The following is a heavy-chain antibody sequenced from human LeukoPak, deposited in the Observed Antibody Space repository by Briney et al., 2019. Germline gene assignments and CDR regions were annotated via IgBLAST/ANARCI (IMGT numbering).Heavy chain of an antibody. Sequence: SETLSLTCTVSGGSISSGGYYWSWIRQPPGKGLEWIGYIYHSGSTYYNPSLKSRVTISVDRSKNQFSLKLSSVTAADTAVYYCARGNMDTCSTTRCFSLDYWGQGTLVTVSS. V-gene: IGHV4-30-2*01. CDR3: ARGNMDTCSTTRCFSLDY. J-gene: IGHJ4*02. D-gene: IGHD5-18*01. CDR2: IYHSGST. CDR1: GGSISSGGYY.